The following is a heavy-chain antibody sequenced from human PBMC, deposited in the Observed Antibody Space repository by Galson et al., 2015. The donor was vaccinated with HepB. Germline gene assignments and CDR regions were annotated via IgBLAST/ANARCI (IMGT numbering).Heavy chain of an antibody. CDR3: ARESYSNYVLGY. Sequence: SLRLSCAASGFTFSSYWMHWVRQAPGKGLVWVSRINSDGSSTSYADSVKGRFTISRDNAKNTLYLQMNSLRAEDTAVYYCARESYSNYVLGYWGQGTLVTVSS. V-gene: IGHV3-74*01. J-gene: IGHJ4*02. D-gene: IGHD4-11*01. CDR2: INSDGSST. CDR1: GFTFSSYW.